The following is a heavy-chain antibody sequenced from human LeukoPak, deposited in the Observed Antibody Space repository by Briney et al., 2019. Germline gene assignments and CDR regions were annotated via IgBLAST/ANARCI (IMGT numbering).Heavy chain of an antibody. CDR2: INHSGST. CDR1: GGSFSGYY. J-gene: IGHJ4*02. V-gene: IGHV4-34*01. CDR3: ARRRGSYFMDY. D-gene: IGHD1-26*01. Sequence: PSETLSLTCAVYGGSFSGYYWSWIRQPPGKGLEWIGEINHSGSTYYNPSLKSRVIMSVDTSKNQFSLKLSSVTAADTAVYYCARRRGSYFMDYWGQGTLVTVSS.